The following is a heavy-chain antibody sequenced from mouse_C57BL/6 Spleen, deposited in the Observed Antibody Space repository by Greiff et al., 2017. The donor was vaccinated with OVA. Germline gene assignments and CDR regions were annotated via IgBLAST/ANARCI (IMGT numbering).Heavy chain of an antibody. V-gene: IGHV1-81*01. CDR1: GYTFTSYG. CDR2: IYPRSGNT. D-gene: IGHD1-1*01. CDR3: ARSRGYYYGSSSYYFDY. J-gene: IGHJ2*01. Sequence: QVQLQQSGAELARPGASVKLSCKASGYTFTSYGISWVKQRTGQGLEWIGEIYPRSGNTYYNEKFKGKATLTADKSSSTAYMELRSLTSEDSAVYFCARSRGYYYGSSSYYFDYWGQGTTLTVSS.